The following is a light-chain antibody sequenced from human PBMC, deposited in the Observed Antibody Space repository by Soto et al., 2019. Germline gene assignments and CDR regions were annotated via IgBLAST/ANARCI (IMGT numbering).Light chain of an antibody. CDR3: QQYIRWPLT. CDR2: DAS. CDR1: QSVTNS. V-gene: IGKV3-11*01. J-gene: IGKJ4*01. Sequence: EIVFTQSPVTLSLSPGERATLSCRASQSVTNSLAWYQQKPGQAPRLLVYDASNRATGIPTRFSGSGSGTDFTLTISNLEPDDFAVHYSQQYIRWPLT.